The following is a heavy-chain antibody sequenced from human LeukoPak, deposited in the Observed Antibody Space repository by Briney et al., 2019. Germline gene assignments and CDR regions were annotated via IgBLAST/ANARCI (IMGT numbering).Heavy chain of an antibody. CDR2: IYHSGST. CDR1: GGSISSSNW. Sequence: SETLSLTCAVSGGSISSSNWWSWVRQPPGKGLEWIGEIYHSGSTNYNPSLKSRVTISVDKSKNQFSLKLSSVTAADTAVYYCARIVRYFDPLSPYYYYYYMDVWGKGTTVTISS. J-gene: IGHJ6*03. D-gene: IGHD3-9*01. CDR3: ARIVRYFDPLSPYYYYYYMDV. V-gene: IGHV4-4*02.